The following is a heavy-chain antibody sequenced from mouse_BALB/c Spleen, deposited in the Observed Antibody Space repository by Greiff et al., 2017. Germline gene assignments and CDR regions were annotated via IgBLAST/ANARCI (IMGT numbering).Heavy chain of an antibody. J-gene: IGHJ4*01. Sequence: EVHLVESGGDLVKPGGSLKLSCAASGFTFSSYGMSWVRQTPDKRLEWVATISSGGSYTYYPDSVKGRFTISRDNAKNTLYLQMSSLKSEDTAMYYCARHENSPPTDAMDYWGQGTSVTVSS. V-gene: IGHV5-6*01. CDR1: GFTFSSYG. CDR2: ISSGGSYT. D-gene: IGHD1-1*01. CDR3: ARHENSPPTDAMDY.